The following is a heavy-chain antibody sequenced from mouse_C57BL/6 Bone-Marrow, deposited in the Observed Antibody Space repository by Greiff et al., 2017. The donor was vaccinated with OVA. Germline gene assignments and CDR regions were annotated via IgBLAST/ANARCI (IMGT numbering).Heavy chain of an antibody. D-gene: IGHD1-1*01. J-gene: IGHJ1*03. V-gene: IGHV7-3*01. CDR2: IRNKANGYTT. CDR1: GFTFTDYY. CDR3: ARPSYYGSTDWYFDV. Sequence: EVKLVESGGGLVQPGGSLSLSCAASGFTFTDYYMSWVRQPPGKALEWLGFIRNKANGYTTEYSASVKGRFTISRDNSQSILYLQMNALRAEDSATYYCARPSYYGSTDWYFDVWGTGTTVTVSS.